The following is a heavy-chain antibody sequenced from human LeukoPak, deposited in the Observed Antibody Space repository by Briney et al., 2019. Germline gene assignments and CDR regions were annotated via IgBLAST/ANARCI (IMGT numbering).Heavy chain of an antibody. CDR3: ARRAFGSGSYYRRYYFDY. V-gene: IGHV4-39*01. CDR2: IYYSGST. CDR1: GGSFSGYY. J-gene: IGHJ4*02. D-gene: IGHD3-10*01. Sequence: SETLSLTCAVYGGSFSGYYWGWIRQPPGKGLEWIGSIYYSGSTYYNPSLKSRVTISVDTSKNQFSLKLSSVTAADTAVYYCARRAFGSGSYYRRYYFDYWGQGTLVTVSS.